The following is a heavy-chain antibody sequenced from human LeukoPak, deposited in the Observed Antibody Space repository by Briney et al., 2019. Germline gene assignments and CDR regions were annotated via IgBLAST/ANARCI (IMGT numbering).Heavy chain of an antibody. CDR1: GYTFTDYY. J-gene: IGHJ6*03. CDR3: AREGYYDSSGYYYRLATYMDV. D-gene: IGHD3-22*01. Sequence: ASVKVSCKASGYTFTDYYIHWVRQAPGQGLEWMGWVDPNSGGPNLAQKFQGRVTMTRDTSITTAYMELHILTSDDTAVYYCAREGYYDSSGYYYRLATYMDVWGKGTTVTVSS. V-gene: IGHV1-2*02. CDR2: VDPNSGGP.